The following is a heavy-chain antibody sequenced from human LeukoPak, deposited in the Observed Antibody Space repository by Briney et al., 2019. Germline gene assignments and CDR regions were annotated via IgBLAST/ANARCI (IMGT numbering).Heavy chain of an antibody. CDR2: INHSGST. J-gene: IGHJ4*02. D-gene: IGHD3-16*02. CDR3: TRRGWGNYVWRSYRSSTFDY. V-gene: IGHV4-34*01. Sequence: LSETLSLTCAVYGGSFSGYYWSWIRQPPGKGLEWIGEINHSGSTNYNPSLKSRVTISVDTSKNQFSLKLSSVTAADTAVYYCTRRGWGNYVWRSYRSSTFDYWGQGTLVTVSS. CDR1: GGSFSGYY.